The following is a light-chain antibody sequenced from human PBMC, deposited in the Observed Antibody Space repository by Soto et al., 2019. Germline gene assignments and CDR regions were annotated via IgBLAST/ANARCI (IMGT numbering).Light chain of an antibody. V-gene: IGLV2-14*01. CDR3: SSYTSSSTVV. CDR2: EVS. J-gene: IGLJ2*01. Sequence: QSVLTQPASVSGSPGQSITISCTGTSSDVGGYNYVSWYQHHPGKAPKLMISEVSNRPSGVSNRFSGSKSGNTASLTISGLQAEGEADYYCSSYTSSSTVVFGGGTKVTVL. CDR1: SSDVGGYNY.